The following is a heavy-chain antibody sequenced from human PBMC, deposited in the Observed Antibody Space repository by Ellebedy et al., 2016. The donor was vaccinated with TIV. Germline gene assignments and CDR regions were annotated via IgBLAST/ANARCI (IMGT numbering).Heavy chain of an antibody. V-gene: IGHV4-38-2*02. CDR2: VFHSGTT. CDR3: ARDGGYHDFWSGYYIQY. Sequence: LETLSLTCSVSGYSISSGYYWGWIRQSPGKGLEWIGCVFHSGTTYYKPSLKSRVTISIDTSKNQFSLKLNSVTAADTAVYYCARDGGYHDFWSGYYIQYWGQGTLVTVSS. D-gene: IGHD3-3*01. CDR1: GYSISSGYY. J-gene: IGHJ4*02.